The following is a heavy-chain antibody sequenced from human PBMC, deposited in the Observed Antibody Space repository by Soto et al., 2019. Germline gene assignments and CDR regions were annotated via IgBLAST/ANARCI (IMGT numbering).Heavy chain of an antibody. J-gene: IGHJ4*02. V-gene: IGHV1-69*13. CDR3: ARTTLSSSSADY. Sequence: SVKVSCKASGGTFSSYAISWVRQAPGQGLEWMGGIIPIFGTANYAQKFQGRVTITADESTSTAYMELSSLRSEDTAVYYCARTTLSSSSADYWGQGTLVTVSS. CDR2: IIPIFGTA. D-gene: IGHD6-6*01. CDR1: GGTFSSYA.